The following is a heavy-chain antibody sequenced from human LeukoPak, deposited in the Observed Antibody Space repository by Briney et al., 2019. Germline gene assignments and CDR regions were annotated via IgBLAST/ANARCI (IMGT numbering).Heavy chain of an antibody. D-gene: IGHD2-21*01. J-gene: IGHJ6*03. V-gene: IGHV3-64*01. Sequence: GGSLRLSCAASGFTFSSYAMHWVRQAPGKGLEYVSAISSNGGSTYYANSVKGRFTISRDNSKNTLYLQMGSLRAEDMAVYYCAKGGEAYYYYYYMDVWGKGTTVTISS. CDR3: AKGGEAYYYYYYMDV. CDR2: ISSNGGST. CDR1: GFTFSSYA.